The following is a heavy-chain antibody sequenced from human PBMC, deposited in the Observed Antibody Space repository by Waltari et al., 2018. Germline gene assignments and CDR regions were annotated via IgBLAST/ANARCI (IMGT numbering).Heavy chain of an antibody. Sequence: EVQLVETGGGLVQPGGSLRLSCAGSGVTFSSDAMSWDRKAHGKGLEWVSAIIGSGSSTYYADSVKGRFTRSRDNSKNTLYLQLHRLRAEDTAVYYCAKLHFFYMDVWGTGTTVTVSS. J-gene: IGHJ6*03. CDR3: AKLHFFYMDV. CDR1: GVTFSSDA. V-gene: IGHV3-23*04. CDR2: IIGSGSST.